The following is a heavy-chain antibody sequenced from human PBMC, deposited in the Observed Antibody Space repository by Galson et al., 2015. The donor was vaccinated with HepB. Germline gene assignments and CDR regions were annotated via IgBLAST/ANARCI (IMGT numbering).Heavy chain of an antibody. Sequence: SLRLSCAASGFSFSSYGMHWVRQAPGKGLEWVSFISDDGSYKYYADSVKGRFTISRDNSKNTLYLQMNSLRAEDTAVYYCANDFYDHGDYLLDYWGQGTLVSISS. CDR2: ISDDGSYK. CDR3: ANDFYDHGDYLLDY. J-gene: IGHJ4*02. D-gene: IGHD4-17*01. V-gene: IGHV3-30*02. CDR1: GFSFSSYG.